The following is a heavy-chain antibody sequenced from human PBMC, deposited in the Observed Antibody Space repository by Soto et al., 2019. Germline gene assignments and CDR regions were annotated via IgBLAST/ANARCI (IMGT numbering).Heavy chain of an antibody. Sequence: QVQLVQSGAEVKKPGSSVKVSCKASGGTLSSYTISWVRQAPGQGLEWMGGIIPIFGTTDYAHKFQDRVTITADESPSTSNRELSRLTYDDTATYFCSISTSYGLVYYWGQGTLVTVSS. CDR1: GGTLSSYT. CDR3: SISTSYGLVYY. J-gene: IGHJ4*02. D-gene: IGHD6-13*01. V-gene: IGHV1-69*01. CDR2: IIPIFGTT.